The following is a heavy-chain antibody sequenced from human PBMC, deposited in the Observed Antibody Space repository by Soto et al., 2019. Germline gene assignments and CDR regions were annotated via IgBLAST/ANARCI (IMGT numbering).Heavy chain of an antibody. D-gene: IGHD5-18*01. J-gene: IGHJ4*02. CDR2: INKDGSEK. Sequence: PGGSLRLSCEASGFTFTTCWMTWVRQAPGKGLEWVANINKDGSEKFYVDTVKGRFTISRDNAKNTLFMQMNRLRAEDTAVYYCARAGYSYGYLCYWGQGT. V-gene: IGHV3-7*03. CDR1: GFTFTTCW. CDR3: ARAGYSYGYLCY.